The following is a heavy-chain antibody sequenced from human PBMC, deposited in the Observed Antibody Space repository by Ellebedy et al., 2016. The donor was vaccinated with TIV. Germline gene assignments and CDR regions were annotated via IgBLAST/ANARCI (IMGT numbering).Heavy chain of an antibody. CDR3: ARDMFCSTTSCSNV. CDR1: GFTFSDYY. Sequence: PGGSLGLSCAASGFTFSDYYMSWVRQAPGKGLEWISYISGSGSPIYHADSVKGRFTISRDNAKNSLYLQMNSLRAEDTAVYYCARDMFCSTTSCSNVWGKGTAVTVSS. J-gene: IGHJ6*04. V-gene: IGHV3-11*01. CDR2: ISGSGSPI. D-gene: IGHD2-2*01.